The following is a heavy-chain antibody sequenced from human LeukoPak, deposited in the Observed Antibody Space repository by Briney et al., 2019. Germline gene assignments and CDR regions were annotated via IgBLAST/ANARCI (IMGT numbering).Heavy chain of an antibody. Sequence: SETLSLTCTVSGGSINSGDYYWSWIRQPPGKGLEWIGYIYYSGSTYYNPSLKSRVTISIDTSKNQFSLKLSSVTAADTAVYYCARVYSSGWYYVYFDYWGQGTLVTVSS. D-gene: IGHD6-19*01. CDR2: IYYSGST. CDR3: ARVYSSGWYYVYFDY. V-gene: IGHV4-30-4*01. CDR1: GGSINSGDYY. J-gene: IGHJ4*02.